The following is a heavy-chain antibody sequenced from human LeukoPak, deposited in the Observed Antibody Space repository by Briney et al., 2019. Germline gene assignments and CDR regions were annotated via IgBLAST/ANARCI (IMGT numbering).Heavy chain of an antibody. Sequence: PGGSLRLSCAASGFTFRSSEMNWVRQAPGKGLEWVSYISDGGKTKYYADSVKGRYTISRDNAKNSLYLQMNSLRAEDTAVYYCARPSSGSGGYYMDVWGKGTTVTVSS. D-gene: IGHD1-26*01. CDR2: ISDGGKTK. V-gene: IGHV3-48*03. CDR1: GFTFRSSE. J-gene: IGHJ6*03. CDR3: ARPSSGSGGYYMDV.